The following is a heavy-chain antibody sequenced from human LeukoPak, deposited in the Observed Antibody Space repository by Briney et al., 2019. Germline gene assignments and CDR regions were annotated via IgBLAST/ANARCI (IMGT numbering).Heavy chain of an antibody. CDR2: INHRGIT. CDR1: GGSFSGYY. D-gene: IGHD3-22*01. V-gene: IGHV4-34*01. CDR3: ASPYYYDSSGYPRGMDV. J-gene: IGHJ6*02. Sequence: PSETLSLTCAVYGGSFSGYYWSWIRQPPGKGLEWIGEINHRGITNCNPSLKSRVTISVDTSKNQFSLKLSSVTAADTAVYYCASPYYYDSSGYPRGMDVWGQGTTVTVSS.